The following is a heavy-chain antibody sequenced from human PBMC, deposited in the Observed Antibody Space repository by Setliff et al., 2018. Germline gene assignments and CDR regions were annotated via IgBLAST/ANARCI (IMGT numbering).Heavy chain of an antibody. D-gene: IGHD1-26*01. CDR3: ARDTNQWDTTYMDV. V-gene: IGHV1-18*01. Sequence: APVKVSCKASGYAFNRNGMSWVRQAPGQGLEWMGWISSSSGNTNYAQKFQGRVTMTRDTSTSTFYMELRSLTSDDTAVYYCARDTNQWDTTYMDVWGKGTTVTVSS. CDR1: GYAFNRNG. J-gene: IGHJ6*04. CDR2: ISSSSGNT.